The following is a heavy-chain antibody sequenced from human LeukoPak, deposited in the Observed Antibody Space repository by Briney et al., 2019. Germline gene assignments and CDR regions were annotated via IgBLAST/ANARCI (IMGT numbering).Heavy chain of an antibody. J-gene: IGHJ4*02. CDR2: INNSGST. Sequence: PSETLSLTCAVYGGSFSGYYWSWIRQPPGKGLEWIGEINNSGSTNYNPSLKSRVTISVDTSKNQFSLKLSSVTAADTAVYYCARGYSSGWHLDYWGQGTLVTVSS. CDR3: ARGYSSGWHLDY. CDR1: GGSFSGYY. V-gene: IGHV4-34*01. D-gene: IGHD6-19*01.